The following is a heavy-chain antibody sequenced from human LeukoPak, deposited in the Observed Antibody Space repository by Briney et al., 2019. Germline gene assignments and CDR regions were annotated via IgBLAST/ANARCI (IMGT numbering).Heavy chain of an antibody. Sequence: SETLSLTCSVSGASISSYYWIWIRQPPGKGLECIGYFHYSGSTNYSPSLKSRVTISVDTSKNQFSLKLSSVTAADTAVYYCARGRYYYDSSAIDYWGQGTLVTVSS. J-gene: IGHJ4*02. CDR2: FHYSGST. V-gene: IGHV4-59*08. CDR3: ARGRYYYDSSAIDY. D-gene: IGHD3-22*01. CDR1: GASISSYY.